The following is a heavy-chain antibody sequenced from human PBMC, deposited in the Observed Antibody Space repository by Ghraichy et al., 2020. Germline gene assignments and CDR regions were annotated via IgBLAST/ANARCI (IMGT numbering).Heavy chain of an antibody. CDR1: GFSLSARGVG. D-gene: IGHD4-17*01. J-gene: IGHJ3*02. V-gene: IGHV2-5*02. CDR3: AHSSLYEYGYYDAFDI. CDR2: IYWDDDK. Sequence: SGPTLVKPTQTLTLTCTFSGFSLSARGVGVGWFRQPPGKALEWLALIYWDDDKRYNPFLKSRLTITKDTSKNQVVLRMTNMDPVDTATYFCAHSSLYEYGYYDAFDIWGQGTMVTVSS.